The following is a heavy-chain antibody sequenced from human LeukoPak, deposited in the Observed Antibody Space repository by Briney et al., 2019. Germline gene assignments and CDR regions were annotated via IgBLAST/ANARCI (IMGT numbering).Heavy chain of an antibody. V-gene: IGHV4-39*01. D-gene: IGHD6-6*01. J-gene: IGHJ5*02. Sequence: SETLSLTCTVSGGSINSSSYYWAWIRQPPGKGLEWIGSFYFGGSTHYNPSLKSRITISVDSSKDQFFLKLRSVTAADTAIYYCARPIDRPYNWFDPWGQGTLVTVSS. CDR2: FYFGGST. CDR3: ARPIDRPYNWFDP. CDR1: GGSINSSSYY.